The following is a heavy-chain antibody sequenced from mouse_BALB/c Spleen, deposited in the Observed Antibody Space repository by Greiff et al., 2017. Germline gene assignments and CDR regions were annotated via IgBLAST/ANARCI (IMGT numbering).Heavy chain of an antibody. Sequence: EVQLQQSGAELVKPGASVKLSCTASGFNIKDTYMHWVKQRPEQGLEWIGRIDPANGNTKYDPKFQGKATITADTSSNTAYLQLSSLTSEDTAVYYCAKSWDDYYAMDYWGQGTSVTVSS. CDR2: IDPANGNT. J-gene: IGHJ4*01. D-gene: IGHD4-1*01. CDR3: AKSWDDYYAMDY. V-gene: IGHV14-3*02. CDR1: GFNIKDTY.